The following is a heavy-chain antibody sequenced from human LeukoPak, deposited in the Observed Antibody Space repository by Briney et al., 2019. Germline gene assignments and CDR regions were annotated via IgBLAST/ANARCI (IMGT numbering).Heavy chain of an antibody. CDR2: IYYSGST. CDR1: GGSISSGGYY. CDR3: ARERTVTNWFDP. J-gene: IGHJ5*02. Sequence: SETLSLTCTVSGGSISSGGYYWSWIRQHPGKGLEWIGYIYYSGSTYYNPSLKSRVTISVDTSKNQFSLKLSSVTAADTAVYYCARERTVTNWFDPWGQGTLVTVSS. V-gene: IGHV4-31*03. D-gene: IGHD4-17*01.